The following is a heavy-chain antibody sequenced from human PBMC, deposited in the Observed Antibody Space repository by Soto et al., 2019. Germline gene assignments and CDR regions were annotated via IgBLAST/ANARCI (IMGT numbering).Heavy chain of an antibody. CDR1: GFTFSSYA. Sequence: EVQLLESGGGFIQSGGSLRLSCAASGFTFSSYAMSWVRQAPGKRLEWLSLISGSGATTYYADSVKGRFIVSRDKSKNTVYLQMNSLIADDTALYYCTKSSVHCSGGSCFDFWGQGTLVTVSS. D-gene: IGHD2-15*01. CDR3: TKSSVHCSGGSCFDF. CDR2: ISGSGATT. J-gene: IGHJ5*01. V-gene: IGHV3-23*01.